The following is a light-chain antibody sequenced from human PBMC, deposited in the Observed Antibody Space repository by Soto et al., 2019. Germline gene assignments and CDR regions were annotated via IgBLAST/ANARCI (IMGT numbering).Light chain of an antibody. V-gene: IGKV3-20*01. CDR2: GAS. CDR3: QHYGNSPT. J-gene: IGKJ1*01. CDR1: QTVSSNY. Sequence: EIILTQSPDTLSLSPGERATLSCRASQTVSSNYLAWYQQKPGQAPRLLIYGASRRATGIPDRFSGSGSGTDFTLSISRLEPEDFAVYWCQHYGNSPTFGQGTKVDIK.